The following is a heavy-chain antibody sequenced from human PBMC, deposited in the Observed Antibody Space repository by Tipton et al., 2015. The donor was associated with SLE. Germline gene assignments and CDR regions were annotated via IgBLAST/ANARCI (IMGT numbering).Heavy chain of an antibody. Sequence: TLSLTCTVSGGSINTYYWAWVRQPAGKGLEWIGRIYTGGNTKYNPSLESRVSLSVDTSRGQFFLEVRSVTAADTAVYYCATGPPGYWCFDIWGRGTLVTVSS. CDR2: IYTGGNT. D-gene: IGHD1-14*01. V-gene: IGHV4-4*07. CDR3: ATGPPGYWCFDI. CDR1: GGSINTYY. J-gene: IGHJ2*01.